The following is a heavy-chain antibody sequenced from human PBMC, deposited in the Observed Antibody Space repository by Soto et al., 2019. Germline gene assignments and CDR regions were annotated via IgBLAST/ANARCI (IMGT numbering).Heavy chain of an antibody. Sequence: SVKDSCKDSGYTLPGYYMHWVRQAPGQGLEWMGWINPNSGGTNYAQKFQGWVTMTRDTSISTAYMELSRLRSEDTAVYYCAREPGMDVWGQGTKVTVSS. J-gene: IGHJ6*02. CDR1: GYTLPGYY. CDR2: INPNSGGT. CDR3: AREPGMDV. V-gene: IGHV1-2*04.